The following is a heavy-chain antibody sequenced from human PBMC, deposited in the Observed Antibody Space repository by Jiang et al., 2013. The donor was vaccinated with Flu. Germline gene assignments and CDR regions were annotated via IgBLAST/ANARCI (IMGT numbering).Heavy chain of an antibody. D-gene: IGHD2-15*01. J-gene: IGHJ4*02. CDR1: GFTFSSYA. CDR3: ARGYCSGGSCYWADY. Sequence: SGFTFSSYAMHWVRQAPGKGLEWVAVISYDGSNKYYADSVKGRFTISRDNSKNTLYLQMNSLRAEDTAVYYCARGYCSGGSCYWADYWGQGTLVTVSS. CDR2: ISYDGSNK. V-gene: IGHV3-30-3*01.